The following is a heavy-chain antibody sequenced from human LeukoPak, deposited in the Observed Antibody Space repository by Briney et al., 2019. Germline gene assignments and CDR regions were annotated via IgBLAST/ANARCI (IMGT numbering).Heavy chain of an antibody. Sequence: GASVKVSCKASGYTFTDYYMHWVRQAPGQGLEWMGWINPNSGGTNYAQKFQGRVTLTRDTSISTAYMELSRLTSDDTAVYYCARVSGSSGSFYLHFFDHWGQGTLVTVSS. CDR1: GYTFTDYY. D-gene: IGHD3-10*01. CDR2: INPNSGGT. V-gene: IGHV1-2*02. J-gene: IGHJ4*02. CDR3: ARVSGSSGSFYLHFFDH.